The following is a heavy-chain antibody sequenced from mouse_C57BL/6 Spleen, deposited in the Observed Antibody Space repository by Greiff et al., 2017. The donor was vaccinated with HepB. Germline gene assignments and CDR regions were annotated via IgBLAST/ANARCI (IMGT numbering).Heavy chain of an antibody. CDR3: ARWGVTTGDYYAMDY. J-gene: IGHJ4*01. V-gene: IGHV1-69*01. CDR1: GYTFTSYW. CDR2: IDPSDSYT. Sequence: QVQLKQPGAELVMPGASVKLSCKASGYTFTSYWMHWVKQRPGQGLEWIGEIDPSDSYTNYNQKFKGKSTLTVDKSSSTAYMQLSSLTSEDSAVYYCARWGVTTGDYYAMDYWGQGTSVTVSS. D-gene: IGHD2-2*01.